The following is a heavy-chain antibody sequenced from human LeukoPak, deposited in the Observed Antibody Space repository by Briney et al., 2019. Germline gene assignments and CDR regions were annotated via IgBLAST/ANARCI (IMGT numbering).Heavy chain of an antibody. D-gene: IGHD2-15*01. Sequence: SETLSLTCTVSGGSVSSGRYYWIWIRQPPGKGLEWIGNIYYTGSTSYNPSLKSRPTISVDTSKNQLSLKLSSVTAADTAVYYCVREGGGYWGQGTLVTVSS. CDR2: IYYTGST. CDR3: VREGGGY. J-gene: IGHJ4*02. CDR1: GGSVSSGRYY. V-gene: IGHV4-61*01.